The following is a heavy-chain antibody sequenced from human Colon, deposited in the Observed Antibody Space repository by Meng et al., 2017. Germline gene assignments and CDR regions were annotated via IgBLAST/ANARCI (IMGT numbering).Heavy chain of an antibody. J-gene: IGHJ4*02. CDR3: AGDERGGPYYFDY. CDR2: IYTADGNR. CDR1: GYSLTSYG. Sequence: QVHLVQSGAELKKPGASVKVSCQASGYSLTSYGMHWLRQAPGQRPESMGWIYTADGNRRYSQRFQDRLTITSDTFARTAYMELSSLRSEDTAVYFCAGDERGGPYYFDYWGQGTLVTVSS. D-gene: IGHD3-10*01. V-gene: IGHV1-3*04.